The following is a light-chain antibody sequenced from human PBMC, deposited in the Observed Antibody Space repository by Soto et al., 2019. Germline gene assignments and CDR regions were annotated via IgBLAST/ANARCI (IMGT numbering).Light chain of an antibody. V-gene: IGKV3-20*01. CDR2: GAS. CDR1: QSVGSIY. J-gene: IGKJ1*01. Sequence: EIVLTQSPGTLSLSPGERATLSCRASQSVGSIYLAWYQQKPGQAPRLLIYGASSRPTGIPDRFSGSGSGTDFTLTISRLEPEDFAVYYCQQYGSSPRTFGQGTKVDIK. CDR3: QQYGSSPRT.